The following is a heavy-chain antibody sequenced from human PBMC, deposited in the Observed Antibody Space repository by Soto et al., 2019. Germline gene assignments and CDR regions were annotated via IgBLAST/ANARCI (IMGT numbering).Heavy chain of an antibody. J-gene: IGHJ3*02. CDR1: GGSISSGGYY. V-gene: IGHV4-31*03. CDR3: ARWLQPLAAFDI. CDR2: IYYSGST. Sequence: KPSETLSLTCTVSGGSISSGGYYWSWIRQHPGKGLEWIGYIYYSGSTYYNPSLKSRVTISVGTSKNQFSLKLSSVTAADTAVYYCARWLQPLAAFDIWGQGTMVTVSS. D-gene: IGHD5-18*01.